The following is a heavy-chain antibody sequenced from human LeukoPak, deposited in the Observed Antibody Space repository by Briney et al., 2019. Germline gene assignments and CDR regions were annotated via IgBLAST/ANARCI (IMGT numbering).Heavy chain of an antibody. Sequence: SETLSLTCTVSGGSISSSSYYWGWIRQPPGKGLEWIGSIYYSGSTNYNPSLKSRVTISVDTSKNQFSLKLSSVTAADTAVYYCARDQAFGAARVYKGPGLAFDIWGQGTMVTVSS. CDR1: GGSISSSSYY. CDR2: IYYSGST. J-gene: IGHJ3*02. D-gene: IGHD3-16*01. V-gene: IGHV4-39*07. CDR3: ARDQAFGAARVYKGPGLAFDI.